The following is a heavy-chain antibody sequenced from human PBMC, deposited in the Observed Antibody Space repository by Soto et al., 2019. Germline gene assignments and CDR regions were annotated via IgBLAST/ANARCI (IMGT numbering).Heavy chain of an antibody. J-gene: IGHJ6*02. CDR2: ISGSGGST. D-gene: IGHD5-18*01. CDR3: AKSVSYVGNYYYGMDV. Sequence: EVQLLESGGGLVQPGGSLRLSCAASGFTFSSYAMSWVRQAPGKGLEWVSAISGSGGSTYYADSVKGRFTISRDNSKNTLYLQMNSLRAEDTAVYYCAKSVSYVGNYYYGMDVWGQGTTVTVSS. V-gene: IGHV3-23*01. CDR1: GFTFSSYA.